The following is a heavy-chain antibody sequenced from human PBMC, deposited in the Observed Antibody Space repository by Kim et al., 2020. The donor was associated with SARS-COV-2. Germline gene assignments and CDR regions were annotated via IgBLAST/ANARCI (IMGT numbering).Heavy chain of an antibody. CDR3: ARVIGLGYCSGGSCYSRGFDY. CDR1: GYTFTSYG. CDR2: ISAYNGNT. Sequence: ASVKVSCKASGYTFTSYGISWVRQAPGQGLEWMGWISAYNGNTNYAQKLQGRVTMTTDTSTSTAYMELRSLRSDDTAVYYCARVIGLGYCSGGSCYSRGFDYWGQGTLVTVSS. D-gene: IGHD2-15*01. V-gene: IGHV1-18*04. J-gene: IGHJ4*02.